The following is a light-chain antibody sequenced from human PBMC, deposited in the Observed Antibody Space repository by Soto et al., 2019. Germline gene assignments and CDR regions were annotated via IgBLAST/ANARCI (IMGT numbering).Light chain of an antibody. CDR3: QKYNNAPLT. J-gene: IGKJ4*01. V-gene: IGKV1-39*01. CDR2: AAS. Sequence: DIQLTQSPSSLSASVGDTVTITFRASQTVSRYLNWYQQKSGTAPKLLIYAASTLHTGVPSRFSGSGSGTDFTLTISSLQPEDVATYYCQKYNNAPLTFGGGTKVDIK. CDR1: QTVSRY.